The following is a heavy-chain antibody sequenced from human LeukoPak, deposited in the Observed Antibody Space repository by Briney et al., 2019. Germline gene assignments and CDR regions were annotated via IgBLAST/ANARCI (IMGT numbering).Heavy chain of an antibody. CDR3: ARVDLNRGWWNFDY. CDR2: ICQSGST. J-gene: IGHJ4*02. Sequence: SETLSLTCTASDYSISSIHCWGWIRQPPGKGLEWIGSICQSGSTYYNPSLKSRVTISVDTSKNQFSLKLSSVTAADTAVYYCARVDLNRGWWNFDYWGQGTLVTVSS. D-gene: IGHD2-15*01. V-gene: IGHV4-38-2*02. CDR1: DYSISSIHC.